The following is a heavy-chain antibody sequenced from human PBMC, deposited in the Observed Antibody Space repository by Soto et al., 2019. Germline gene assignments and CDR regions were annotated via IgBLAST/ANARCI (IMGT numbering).Heavy chain of an antibody. J-gene: IGHJ6*02. V-gene: IGHV3-53*01. CDR3: ATFTVANYYYYYYGMDV. D-gene: IGHD4-4*01. Sequence: GGSLRLSCAASGFTVSSNYMSWVRQAPGKGLEWVSVIYSGGSTYYADSVKGRFTIFRDSSKNTLSLQMNSLRAEDTAVYYCATFTVANYYYYYYGMDVWGQGTTVTVSS. CDR2: IYSGGST. CDR1: GFTVSSNY.